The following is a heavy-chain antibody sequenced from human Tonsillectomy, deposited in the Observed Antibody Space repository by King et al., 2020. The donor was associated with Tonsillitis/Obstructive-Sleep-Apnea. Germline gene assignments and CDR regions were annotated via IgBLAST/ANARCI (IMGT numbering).Heavy chain of an antibody. CDR2: IIPIVGIA. J-gene: IGHJ6*02. Sequence: VQLVESGAEVKKPGSSVKVSCKASGGTFSTHTISWVRQAPGQGLEWMGGIIPIVGIATYAQKFQGRVTITADKPSNTAYMELSSLRSEDTAIYYCAELYCSRTICNTGLDGWGQGTTVTVSS. CDR1: GGTFSTHT. D-gene: IGHD2-2*02. CDR3: AELYCSRTICNTGLDG. V-gene: IGHV1-69*10.